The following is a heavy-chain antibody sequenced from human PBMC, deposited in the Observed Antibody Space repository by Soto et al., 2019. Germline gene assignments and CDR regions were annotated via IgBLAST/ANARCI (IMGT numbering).Heavy chain of an antibody. J-gene: IGHJ4*02. CDR2: MHHIGST. D-gene: IGHD2-2*01. Sequence: NPSETLSLTCDASGGSITNNNWWRWVRQPPGEGLEWIGEMHHIGSTNYNPSLKSRVTMSVDTSKNQFFLKLNSVTAADTAVYYCTKNSAYALDYWGQGTMVTVSS. V-gene: IGHV4-4*02. CDR3: TKNSAYALDY. CDR1: GGSITNNNW.